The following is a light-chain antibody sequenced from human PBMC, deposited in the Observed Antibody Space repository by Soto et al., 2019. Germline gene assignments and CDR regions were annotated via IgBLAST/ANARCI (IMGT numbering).Light chain of an antibody. CDR2: GNN. V-gene: IGLV1-40*01. Sequence: QSVLTQPPSVSWAPGQRVTISCSGSSSNFGAGYAVQWYQQLPGTAPKLLIYGNNNRPSGVPDRFSGSKSGTSASLAITGLRAEDEADYYCQSYDSSLSGSVFGTGTKVTVL. CDR3: QSYDSSLSGSV. CDR1: SSNFGAGYA. J-gene: IGLJ1*01.